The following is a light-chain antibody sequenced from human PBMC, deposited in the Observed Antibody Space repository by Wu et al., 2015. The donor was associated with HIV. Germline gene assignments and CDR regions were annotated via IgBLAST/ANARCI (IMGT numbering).Light chain of an antibody. CDR3: QQYDTYPIT. CDR1: RVSXGR. CDR2: DAS. J-gene: IGKJ5*01. V-gene: IGKV3-11*01. Sequence: ESRPSPRRADVRVSXGRLSLXSNXDLAXLSSLIDDASNKVTGIPARFSVSGSGTDFTLTISSLEPEDFATYYCQQYDTYPITFGQGTRLEIK.